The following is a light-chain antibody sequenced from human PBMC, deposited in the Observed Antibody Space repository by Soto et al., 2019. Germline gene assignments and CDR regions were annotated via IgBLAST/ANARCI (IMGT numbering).Light chain of an antibody. V-gene: IGLV2-14*03. J-gene: IGLJ2*01. CDR1: SSDVGGYNY. CDR2: DVS. Sequence: QSALTQPASVSGSPGKSITISCTGISSDVGGYNYVSWYQHHPGKAPKLMIYDVSYRPSGVSNRFSGSKSSNTASLTISGLQAEDEADYYCSSYTSSSTHVVFGGGTKLTVL. CDR3: SSYTSSSTHVV.